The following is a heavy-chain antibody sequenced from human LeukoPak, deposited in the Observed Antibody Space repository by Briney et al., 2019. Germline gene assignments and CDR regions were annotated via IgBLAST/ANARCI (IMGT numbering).Heavy chain of an antibody. CDR2: IYYSGST. D-gene: IGHD1-26*01. Sequence: SQTLSLTCTVSGGSIGSGGYYWSWIRQHPGKGLEWIGYIYYSGSTYYNPSLKSRVTISVDTSKNQFSLKLSSVTAADTAVYYWARGPRGSGSYYVALNWYFDLWGRGTLVTVSS. V-gene: IGHV4-31*03. J-gene: IGHJ2*01. CDR1: GGSIGSGGYY. CDR3: ARGPRGSGSYYVALNWYFDL.